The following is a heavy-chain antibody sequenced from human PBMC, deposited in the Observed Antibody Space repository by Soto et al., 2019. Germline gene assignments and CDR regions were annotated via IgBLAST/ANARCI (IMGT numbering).Heavy chain of an antibody. J-gene: IGHJ3*01. V-gene: IGHV4-59*01. CDR2: IYYSGST. CDR3: ARVWGGAFDF. Sequence: SETLSLTCTVSGGSITSYYWSWIRQPPGKGLEWIGYIYYSGSTNYNHPLKSRVTISVDTSKNQFSLKLSSVTAADTAVYYCARVWGGAFDFWGQGTMVTVSS. CDR1: GGSITSYY. D-gene: IGHD3-10*01.